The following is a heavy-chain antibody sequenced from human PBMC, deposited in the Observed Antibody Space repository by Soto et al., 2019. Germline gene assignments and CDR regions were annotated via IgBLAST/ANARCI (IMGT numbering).Heavy chain of an antibody. J-gene: IGHJ5*02. CDR3: ARAAARMNWFDP. D-gene: IGHD2-2*01. Sequence: PSQTLSLTCAISGDSVSSNSAAWNWIRQSPSRGLEWLGRTYYRSKWYSDYAVSVKSRITINPDTSKNQFSLQLNSVTPEDTAVYDCARAAARMNWFDPWGQGTLVTVSS. CDR2: TYYRSKWYS. CDR1: GDSVSSNSAA. V-gene: IGHV6-1*01.